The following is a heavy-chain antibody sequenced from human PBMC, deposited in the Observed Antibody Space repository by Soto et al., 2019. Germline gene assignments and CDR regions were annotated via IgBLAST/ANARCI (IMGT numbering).Heavy chain of an antibody. J-gene: IGHJ6*02. CDR1: GGTFSSYA. CDR2: IIPIFGTA. CDR3: SALQLERRGGRAGMDV. D-gene: IGHD1-1*01. Sequence: QVQLVQSGAEVKKPGSSVKVSCKASGGTFSSYAISWVRQAPGQGLEWMGGIIPIFGTANYAQKFQGRVTITADESTNKAYMELSSLRSEDTAVYYCSALQLERRGGRAGMDVWGQGTTVTVSS. V-gene: IGHV1-69*12.